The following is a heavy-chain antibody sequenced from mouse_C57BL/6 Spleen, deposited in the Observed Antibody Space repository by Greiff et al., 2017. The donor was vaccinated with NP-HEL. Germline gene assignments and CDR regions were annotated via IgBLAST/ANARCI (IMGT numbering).Heavy chain of an antibody. CDR1: GYAFSSYW. CDR3: ARPYGSSWYFDV. V-gene: IGHV1-80*01. D-gene: IGHD1-1*01. CDR2: IYPGDGDT. J-gene: IGHJ1*03. Sequence: QVQLQESGAELVQPGASVKISCKASGYAFSSYWMNWVKQRPGKGLEWIGQIYPGDGDTNYYGKFKGKATLTVDTASSTAYMQLSSLTSEDSAVYYCARPYGSSWYFDVWGTGTTVTVSS.